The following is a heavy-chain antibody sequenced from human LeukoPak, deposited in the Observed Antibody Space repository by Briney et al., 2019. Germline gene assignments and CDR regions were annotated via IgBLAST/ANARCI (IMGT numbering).Heavy chain of an antibody. CDR3: AREGRYRYGYNEYHLYMDI. D-gene: IGHD5-18*01. V-gene: IGHV4-59*12. CDR1: GGSISTYY. CDR2: IYYDGST. J-gene: IGHJ6*03. Sequence: SETLSLTCTVSGGSISTYYWSWIRQSPGKGLEWIGYIYYDGSTNYNPSLRSRVTISVDTPKNQFSLKLSSVTAAETAVYYCAREGRYRYGYNEYHLYMDIWGKGTTVTVSS.